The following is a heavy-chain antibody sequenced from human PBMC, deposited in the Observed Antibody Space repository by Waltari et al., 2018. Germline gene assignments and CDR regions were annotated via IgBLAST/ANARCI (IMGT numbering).Heavy chain of an antibody. Sequence: EVQLLESGGGLVQPGGSLRLSCAASGFTFSSYAMSWVRQAPGKGLEGVSVIYSGGSTYYADSVKGRFTISRDNSKNTRYLQMNSLRAEDTAVYYCAKYYDFWSGYFDYWGQGTLVTVSS. CDR1: GFTFSSYA. CDR3: AKYYDFWSGYFDY. V-gene: IGHV3-23*03. D-gene: IGHD3-3*01. CDR2: IYSGGST. J-gene: IGHJ4*02.